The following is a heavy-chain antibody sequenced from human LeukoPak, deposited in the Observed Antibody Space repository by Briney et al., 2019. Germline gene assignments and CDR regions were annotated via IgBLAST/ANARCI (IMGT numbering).Heavy chain of an antibody. J-gene: IGHJ4*02. Sequence: GGSLRLSCAASGFTFSSYAMSWVRQAPGKGLEWVSAISGSGGSTYYADSVKGRLTISRDNSKNTLYLQMNSLRAEDTAVYYCAKAGSYYGDYFDYWGQGTLVTVSS. V-gene: IGHV3-23*01. CDR3: AKAGSYYGDYFDY. D-gene: IGHD1-26*01. CDR2: ISGSGGST. CDR1: GFTFSSYA.